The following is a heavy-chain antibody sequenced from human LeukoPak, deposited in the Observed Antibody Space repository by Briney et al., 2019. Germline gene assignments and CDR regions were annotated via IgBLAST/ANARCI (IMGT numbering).Heavy chain of an antibody. J-gene: IGHJ4*02. CDR1: GFTFSSYS. CDR2: ISSSSSYI. CDR3: ARGSSFFDY. V-gene: IGHV3-21*01. D-gene: IGHD6-6*01. Sequence: KSGGSLRLSRAASGFTFSSYSMNWVRQAPGKGLEWVSYISSSSSYIYYADSVKGRFTISRDNAKNSLYLQMNSLRAEDTAVYYCARGSSFFDYWGQGTLVTVSS.